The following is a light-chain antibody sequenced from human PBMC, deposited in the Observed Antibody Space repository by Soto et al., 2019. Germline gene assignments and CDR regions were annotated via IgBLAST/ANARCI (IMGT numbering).Light chain of an antibody. J-gene: IGKJ1*01. CDR2: DAS. CDR3: QQYNTYLS. Sequence: DIQMTQSPSTLSASVGDRCTITCRASQSISSWLAWYQQKPGKAPKLLIYDASSLESGVPSRFSGSGSGTEFTLTISSLQPDDFATYYCQQYNTYLSFGQGTKVDI. CDR1: QSISSW. V-gene: IGKV1-5*01.